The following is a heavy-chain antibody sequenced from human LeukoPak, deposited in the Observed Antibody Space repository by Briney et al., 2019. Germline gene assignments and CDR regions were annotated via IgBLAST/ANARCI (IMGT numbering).Heavy chain of an antibody. J-gene: IGHJ4*02. V-gene: IGHV4-39*01. CDR2: IYDTGST. CDR1: GDSIRSNNYY. D-gene: IGHD3-3*01. CDR3: QSRFLEWLLDY. Sequence: SETLSLTRTVSGDSIRSNNYYWGWIRQPPGKGLEWIGSIYDTGSTFYNPSLKSRVIISVDTSKNQFSLKLSSVTAADTAVYYCQSRFLEWLLDYWGQGTLVTVSS.